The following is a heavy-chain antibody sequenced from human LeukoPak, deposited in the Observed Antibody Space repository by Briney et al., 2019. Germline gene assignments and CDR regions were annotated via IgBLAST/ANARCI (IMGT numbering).Heavy chain of an antibody. V-gene: IGHV1-46*01. CDR2: INPSGGST. CDR1: GDTFTTSH. Sequence: GASVTVSCKASGDTFTTSHMHWVRQAPGQGLEWMGKINPSGGSTTYAQQFQGRVSMTRDLSMSTVYMELSSLRSEDTAVYYCVRNLMQFTGLAYWGQGTLVTVSA. CDR3: VRNLMQFTGLAY. J-gene: IGHJ4*02. D-gene: IGHD2-8*02.